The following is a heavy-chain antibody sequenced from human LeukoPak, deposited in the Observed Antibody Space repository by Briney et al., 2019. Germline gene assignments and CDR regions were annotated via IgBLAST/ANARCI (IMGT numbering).Heavy chain of an antibody. CDR1: GGTFSSYA. CDR3: ARDQFNCSGGSCYSIWFDP. CDR2: IIPIFGTA. Sequence: SVKVSCKASGGTFSSYAISWVRQAPGQGLEWMGGIIPIFGTANYAQKFQGRVTITADKSTSTAYMELSSLRSEDAAVYYCARDQFNCSGGSCYSIWFDPWGQGTLVTVSS. V-gene: IGHV1-69*06. D-gene: IGHD2-15*01. J-gene: IGHJ5*02.